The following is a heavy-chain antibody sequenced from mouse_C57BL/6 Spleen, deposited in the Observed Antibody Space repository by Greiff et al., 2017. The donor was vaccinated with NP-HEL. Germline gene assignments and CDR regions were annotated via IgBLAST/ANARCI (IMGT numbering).Heavy chain of an antibody. J-gene: IGHJ1*03. D-gene: IGHD2-3*01. CDR2: INPYNGDT. CDR1: GYSFTGYF. V-gene: IGHV1-20*01. CDR3: ARYDGYYVRYFDV. Sequence: VQLQQSGPELVKPGDSVKISCKASGYSFTGYFMNWVMQSHGKSLEWIGRINPYNGDTFYNQKFKGKVTLTVDKSSSTAHMELRSLTSEDSAVYYCARYDGYYVRYFDVWGTGTTVTVSS.